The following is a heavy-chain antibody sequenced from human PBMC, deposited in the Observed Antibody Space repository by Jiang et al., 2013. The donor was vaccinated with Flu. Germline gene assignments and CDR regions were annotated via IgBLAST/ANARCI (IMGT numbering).Heavy chain of an antibody. J-gene: IGHJ5*02. D-gene: IGHD5-18*01. CDR3: ARVAVHSYGYRRYNWFDP. V-gene: IGHV1-46*01. CDR2: T. Sequence: TSYAQKFQGRVTMTRDTSTSTVYMELSSLRSEDTAVYYCARVAVHSYGYRRYNWFDPWGQGTLVTVSS.